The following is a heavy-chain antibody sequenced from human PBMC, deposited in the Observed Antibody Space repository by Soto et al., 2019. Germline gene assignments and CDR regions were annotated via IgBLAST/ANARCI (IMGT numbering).Heavy chain of an antibody. CDR1: GFTFSSYW. Sequence: EVYLVESGGGLVQPGASLRLSCAASGFTFSSYWMTWVRQAPGKGLEWVANINQDGSEKYYVDSVRGRFSISRDNAKNSLSLQMSSLRAEDTAVYYCAKDLTYYGSAPGSDYNPISNAYWGQGPLVTVSS. CDR2: INQDGSEK. D-gene: IGHD3-10*01. CDR3: AKDLTYYGSAPGSDYNPISNAY. V-gene: IGHV3-7*01. J-gene: IGHJ4*02.